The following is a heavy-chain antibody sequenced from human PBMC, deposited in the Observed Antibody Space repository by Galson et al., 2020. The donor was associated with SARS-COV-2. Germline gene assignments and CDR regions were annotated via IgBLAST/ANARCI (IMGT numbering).Heavy chain of an antibody. D-gene: IGHD1-20*01. J-gene: IGHJ4*02. CDR1: GFTVSSYF. CDR3: ARGFNNWSDY. CDR2: MSYDGNNK. V-gene: IGHV3-30-3*01. Sequence: GESLKISCAASGFTVSSYFMHWVRQAPGKGLEWVAFMSYDGNNKYYADSVKGRFTISRDNSKNTLYLQMYNLRPEDTAVYYCARGFNNWSDYWGQGTLVTVSS.